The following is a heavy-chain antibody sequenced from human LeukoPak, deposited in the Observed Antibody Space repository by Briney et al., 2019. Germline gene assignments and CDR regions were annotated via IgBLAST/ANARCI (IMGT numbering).Heavy chain of an antibody. J-gene: IGHJ6*02. Sequence: GGSLRLSCAASGFTFSSYAMHWVRQAPGKGLEWVAVISYDGSNKYYADSVKGRFTISRDNSKNTLYLQMNSLRAEDTAIYYCVKEIYSYDKYYYFCAMDVWGQGTTVTVSS. CDR3: VKEIYSYDKYYYFCAMDV. CDR2: ISYDGSNK. CDR1: GFTFSSYA. D-gene: IGHD5-18*01. V-gene: IGHV3-30-3*01.